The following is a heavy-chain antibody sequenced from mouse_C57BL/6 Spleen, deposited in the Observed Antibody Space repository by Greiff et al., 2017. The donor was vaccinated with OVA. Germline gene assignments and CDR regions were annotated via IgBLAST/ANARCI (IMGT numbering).Heavy chain of an antibody. CDR3: ARDDGYHYFDY. CDR2: IYPSDSET. CDR1: GYTFTSYW. Sequence: QVHVKQPGAELVRPGSSVKLSCKASGYTFTSYWMDWVKQRPGQGLEWIGNIYPSDSETHYNQKFKDKATLTVDKSSSTAYMQLSSLTSEDSAVYYCARDDGYHYFDYWGQGTTLTVSS. V-gene: IGHV1-61*01. D-gene: IGHD2-3*01. J-gene: IGHJ2*01.